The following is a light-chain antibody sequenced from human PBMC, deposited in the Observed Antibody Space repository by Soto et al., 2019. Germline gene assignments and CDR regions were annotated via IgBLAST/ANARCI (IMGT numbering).Light chain of an antibody. V-gene: IGKV3-20*01. Sequence: EIVLTQSPGTLSLSPGERATLSCRASQSVSSSYLDWYQQKPGQAPRLLIYGASSMATGIPDRFSGSGSGTDFTLTISRLEPEDFAVYYCQQYGSSPYTFGQGTKLEI. CDR3: QQYGSSPYT. CDR1: QSVSSSY. J-gene: IGKJ2*01. CDR2: GAS.